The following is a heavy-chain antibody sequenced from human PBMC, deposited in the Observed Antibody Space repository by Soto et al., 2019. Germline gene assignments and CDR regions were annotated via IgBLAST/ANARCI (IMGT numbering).Heavy chain of an antibody. CDR3: ARLSSGYDIDFFDY. J-gene: IGHJ4*02. Sequence: ETLSLTCTVSGGSISTYYWTWIRQPPGKGLEWIGYISYSGSTTYNPSLKSRVTISVDTSKNQFSLKLSSVTAADTAVYYCARLSSGYDIDFFDYWGQGTLVTVSS. D-gene: IGHD5-12*01. CDR2: ISYSGST. V-gene: IGHV4-59*08. CDR1: GGSISTYY.